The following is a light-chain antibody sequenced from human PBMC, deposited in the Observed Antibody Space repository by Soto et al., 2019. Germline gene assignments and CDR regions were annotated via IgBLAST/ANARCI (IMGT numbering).Light chain of an antibody. Sequence: VVLTQSPATLSLPPGERGTLSCGASQSVSSSYVAWYQHKPGLAPRLLIHDTSSRAIGIPDRLSGSKSGTNFTLTIRRMEPEDVGMYYCQQYGSSPITFGQGTRLDMK. CDR2: DTS. CDR3: QQYGSSPIT. J-gene: IGKJ5*01. V-gene: IGKV3D-20*01. CDR1: QSVSSSY.